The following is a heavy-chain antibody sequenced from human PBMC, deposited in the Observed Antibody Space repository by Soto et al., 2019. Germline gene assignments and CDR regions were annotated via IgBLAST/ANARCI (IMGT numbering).Heavy chain of an antibody. CDR1: GGSFSGYY. J-gene: IGHJ5*02. D-gene: IGHD2-2*02. V-gene: IGHV4-34*01. CDR3: ARFRPFCQLLYRPRWFDP. Sequence: PSETLSLTCAVYGGSFSGYYWSWIRQPPGKGLEWIGEINHSGSTNYNPSLKSRVTISVDTSKNQFSLKLSSVTAADTAVYYCARFRPFCQLLYRPRWFDPWGQGTLVTV. CDR2: INHSGST.